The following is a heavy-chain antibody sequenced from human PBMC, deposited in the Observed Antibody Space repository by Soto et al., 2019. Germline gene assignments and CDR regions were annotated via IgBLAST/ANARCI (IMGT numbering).Heavy chain of an antibody. CDR3: ARIRGQQPAYYGMDV. CDR2: LYTEGTT. Sequence: GGSLRLSCVASGLTVSHNYMAWVRQAPEMGLEWVSILYTEGTTYYADSVKGRFTISRDSSKNTLFLQMDSLGSDDTAVYYCARIRGQQPAYYGMDVWGQGTTVTVSS. J-gene: IGHJ6*02. D-gene: IGHD6-13*01. CDR1: GLTVSHNY. V-gene: IGHV3-53*05.